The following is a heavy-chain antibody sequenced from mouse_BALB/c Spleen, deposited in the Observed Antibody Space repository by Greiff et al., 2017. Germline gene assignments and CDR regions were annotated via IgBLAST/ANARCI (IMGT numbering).Heavy chain of an antibody. Sequence: EVQLQESGGGLVKLGGSLKLSCAASGFTFSSYYMSWVRQTPEKRLELVAAINSNGGSTYYPDTVKGRFTISRDNAKNTLYLQMSSLKSEDTALYYCARQFITTVDAMDYWGQGTSVTVSS. CDR2: INSNGGST. CDR3: ARQFITTVDAMDY. J-gene: IGHJ4*01. D-gene: IGHD1-1*01. CDR1: GFTFSSYY. V-gene: IGHV5-6-2*01.